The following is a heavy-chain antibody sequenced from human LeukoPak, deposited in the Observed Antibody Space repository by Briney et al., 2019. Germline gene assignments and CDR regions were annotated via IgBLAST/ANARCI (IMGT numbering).Heavy chain of an antibody. V-gene: IGHV1-8*01. CDR2: MNPNSGNT. D-gene: IGHD6-13*01. Sequence: ASVKVSCKASGYTFTSYDINWVRQATGQGLEWMGWMNPNSGNTGYAQKFQGRVTMTRNTSISTAYMELSSLRSEDTAVYYCARASNGYSSRGGQQKDAFDIWGQGTMVTVSS. J-gene: IGHJ3*02. CDR3: ARASNGYSSRGGQQKDAFDI. CDR1: GYTFTSYD.